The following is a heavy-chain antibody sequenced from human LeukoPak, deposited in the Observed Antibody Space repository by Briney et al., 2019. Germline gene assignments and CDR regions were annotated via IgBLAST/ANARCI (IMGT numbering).Heavy chain of an antibody. D-gene: IGHD3-16*01. J-gene: IGHJ3*02. CDR3: ASIRLGYPPDDAFDI. V-gene: IGHV7-4-1*02. CDR2: INTNTGNP. Sequence: ASVKVSCKASGYTFTSYGISWVRQAPGQGLEWMGWINTNTGNPTYAQGFTGRFVFSLDTSVSTAYLQISSLKAEDTAVYYCASIRLGYPPDDAFDIWGQGTMVTVSS. CDR1: GYTFTSYG.